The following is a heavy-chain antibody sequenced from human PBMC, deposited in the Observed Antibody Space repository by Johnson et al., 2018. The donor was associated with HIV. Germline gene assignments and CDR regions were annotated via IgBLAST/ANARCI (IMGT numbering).Heavy chain of an antibody. CDR2: IYSGGNT. V-gene: IGHV3-66*01. J-gene: IGHJ3*02. D-gene: IGHD5-12*01. CDR3: ARDLYSGYGGRAFDI. CDR1: GFTYDDYA. Sequence: VQLVESGGGLVQPGRSLRLSCAASGFTYDDYAMHWVRQAPGKGLEWVSVIYSGGNTYYADSLKGRFTISRDKSKNTLYLQMNSLRAEDTAVYFCARDLYSGYGGRAFDIWDQGTMVTVSS.